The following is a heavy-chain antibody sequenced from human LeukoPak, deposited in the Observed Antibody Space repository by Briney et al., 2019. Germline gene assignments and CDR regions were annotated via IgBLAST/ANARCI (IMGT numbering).Heavy chain of an antibody. CDR3: ARGGGVAALGHFDY. CDR1: GYSFTNYW. J-gene: IGHJ4*02. CDR2: IYTGDSDT. D-gene: IGHD2-8*02. Sequence: GASLKISCKGSGYSFTNYWIGLLRQLPGKGLELMGIIYTGDSDTRYSPSFPGQVTISADKSISTAYLQWSSLKASDTAMYYCARGGGVAALGHFDYWGQGTLVTVSS. V-gene: IGHV5-51*01.